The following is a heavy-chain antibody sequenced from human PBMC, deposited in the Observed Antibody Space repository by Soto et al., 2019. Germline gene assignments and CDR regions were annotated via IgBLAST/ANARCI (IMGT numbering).Heavy chain of an antibody. CDR3: ARNGSGNYYHFDY. V-gene: IGHV3-30*04. Sequence: PGGSLRLCCAASGFTFSNYAMHWVRQAPGKGLEWVAVISYDGRNKYYADSVKGRFTISRDNSKNTLYLQVNSLRADDTAVYYCARNGSGNYYHFDYWGQGTLVTVSS. CDR1: GFTFSNYA. D-gene: IGHD3-10*01. CDR2: ISYDGRNK. J-gene: IGHJ4*02.